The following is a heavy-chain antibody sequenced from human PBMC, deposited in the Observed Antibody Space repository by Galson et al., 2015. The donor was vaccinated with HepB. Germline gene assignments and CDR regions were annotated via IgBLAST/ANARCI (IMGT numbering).Heavy chain of an antibody. CDR3: ARDRYGGKIVGTFDI. Sequence: SLRLSCAASGFTFSSCSMNWVRQAPGKGLEWVSSISSSSSYIYYADSVKGRFTISRDNAKNSLYLQMNSLRAEDTAVYYCARDRYGGKIVGTFDIWGQGTMVTVSS. CDR1: GFTFSSCS. J-gene: IGHJ3*02. V-gene: IGHV3-21*01. CDR2: ISSSSSYI. D-gene: IGHD4-23*01.